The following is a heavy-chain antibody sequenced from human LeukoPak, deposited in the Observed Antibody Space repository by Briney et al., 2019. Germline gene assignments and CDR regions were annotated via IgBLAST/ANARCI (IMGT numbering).Heavy chain of an antibody. CDR3: AKDRYGSGSYYPDY. V-gene: IGHV4-59*01. Sequence: SETLSLTCTVSGGSISSYYWSWIRQPPGKGLEWIGYIYYSGSTNYNPSLKSRVTISVDTSKNQFSLKLSSVTAADTALYYCAKDRYGSGSYYPDYWGQGTLVTVSS. CDR1: GGSISSYY. J-gene: IGHJ4*02. CDR2: IYYSGST. D-gene: IGHD3-10*01.